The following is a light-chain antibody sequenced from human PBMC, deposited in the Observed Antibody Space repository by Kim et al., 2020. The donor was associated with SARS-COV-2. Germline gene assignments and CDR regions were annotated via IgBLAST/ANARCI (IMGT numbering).Light chain of an antibody. V-gene: IGKV1-12*01. Sequence: IQMTQSPSSVSASVGDRVTISCRASRRVGTYLIWYQQSPGKVPKLLIHDASHLQGGVPSRFSGSGSGTDFTLTINNLQPEDSAIYYCQQANTLPPTFGGGTNVDIK. CDR3: QQANTLPPT. J-gene: IGKJ4*01. CDR2: DAS. CDR1: RRVGTY.